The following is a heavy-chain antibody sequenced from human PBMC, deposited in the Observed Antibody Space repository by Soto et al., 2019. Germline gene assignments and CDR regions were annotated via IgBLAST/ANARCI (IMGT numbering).Heavy chain of an antibody. D-gene: IGHD5-12*01. CDR3: AIGGRDGYNGVLGY. CDR2: IYYSGST. CDR1: GGSISMYY. V-gene: IGHV4-59*01. Sequence: PSETLSLTCTVSGGSISMYYWSWIRQPPGKGLEWIGYIYYSGSTNYNPSLKSRVTISVDTSKNQFSLKLSYVTAADTAVYYCAIGGRDGYNGVLGYWGQGKLVTVSS. J-gene: IGHJ4*02.